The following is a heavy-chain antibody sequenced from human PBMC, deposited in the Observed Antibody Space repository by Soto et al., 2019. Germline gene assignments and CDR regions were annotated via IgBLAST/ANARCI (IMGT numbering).Heavy chain of an antibody. Sequence: GGSLRLSCAASGFNLSSSAMNWVRQAPGKGLEWLSVISYDGSKKYYADSVKGRFTISRDDSKNTLYLQMHSLRADDTAVYYCTRDRCSGTSCYFRYWGQGT. J-gene: IGHJ4*02. CDR2: ISYDGSKK. D-gene: IGHD2-2*01. CDR1: GFNLSSSA. V-gene: IGHV3-30-3*01. CDR3: TRDRCSGTSCYFRY.